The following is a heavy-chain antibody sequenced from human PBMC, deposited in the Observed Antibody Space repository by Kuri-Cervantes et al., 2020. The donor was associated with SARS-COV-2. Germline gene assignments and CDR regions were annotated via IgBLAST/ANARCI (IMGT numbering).Heavy chain of an antibody. CDR3: ARGRYSSSYWFDP. CDR1: GFTFSSYG. CDR2: ISYDGSNK. V-gene: IGHV3-30*19. Sequence: GGSLRLSCAASGFTFSSYGMHWVRQAPGKGLEWVAVISYDGSNKYYADSVKGRFSISRDNSKNTLYLQMNSLRSEDTAVYYCARGRYSSSYWFDPWGQGTLVTVSS. D-gene: IGHD6-6*01. J-gene: IGHJ5*02.